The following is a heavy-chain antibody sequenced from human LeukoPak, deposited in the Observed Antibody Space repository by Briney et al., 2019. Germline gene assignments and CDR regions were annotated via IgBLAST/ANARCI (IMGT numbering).Heavy chain of an antibody. V-gene: IGHV3-11*04. J-gene: IGHJ4*02. CDR3: ARAREYYYDSSGYYNY. CDR2: ISSSGSTI. D-gene: IGHD3-22*01. CDR1: GFTFSDYY. Sequence: GGSLRLSCAASGFTFSDYYMSWIRQAPGKGLEWVSYISSSGSTIYYADSVKGRFTISRDNAKNSLYLQMNSLRAEDTAVYYCARAREYYYDSSGYYNYWGQGTLVTVSS.